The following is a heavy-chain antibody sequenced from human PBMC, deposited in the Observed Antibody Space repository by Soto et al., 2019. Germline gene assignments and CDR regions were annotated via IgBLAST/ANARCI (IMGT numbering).Heavy chain of an antibody. CDR1: GFTFSSYW. Sequence: PGGSLRLSCAASGFTFSSYWMSWVRQAPGKGLEWVANIKQDGSEKYYVDSVKGRFTISRDNAKNSLYLQMNSLRAEDTAVYYCARDSSRSPYYYYGMDVWGQGTTVTVSS. V-gene: IGHV3-7*01. CDR3: ARDSSRSPYYYYGMDV. J-gene: IGHJ6*02. CDR2: IKQDGSEK. D-gene: IGHD6-6*01.